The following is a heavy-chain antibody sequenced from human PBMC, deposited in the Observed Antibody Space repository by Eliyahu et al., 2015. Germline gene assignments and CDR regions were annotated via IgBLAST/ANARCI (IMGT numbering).Heavy chain of an antibody. CDR1: GFTFSXYA. Sequence: EVQLLESGGGLVQPGGSLRLSCAASGFTFSXYAMSWVRQAPGKGLGVGSAICGSVGSTYYAESVKGRFTISRDNSKNTLYLQMNSLRAEDTAVYYCAKRTADRGGYYYGDIDYWGQGTLVTVSS. D-gene: IGHD3-22*01. CDR2: ICGSVGST. V-gene: IGHV3-23*01. J-gene: IGHJ4*02. CDR3: AKRTADRGGYYYGDIDY.